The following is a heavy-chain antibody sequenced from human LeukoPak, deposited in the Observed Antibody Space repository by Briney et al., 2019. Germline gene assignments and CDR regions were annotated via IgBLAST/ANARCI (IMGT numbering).Heavy chain of an antibody. D-gene: IGHD3-10*01. CDR1: GGSISSYY. V-gene: IGHV4-59*08. CDR2: IYYSGST. Sequence: PSETLSLTCTVSGGSISSYYWSWIRQPPGKGLEWIGYIYYSGSTYYNPSLKSRVTISVDTSKNQFSLKLSSVTAADTAVYYCATLWFGDPGDYWGQGTLVTVSS. CDR3: ATLWFGDPGDY. J-gene: IGHJ4*02.